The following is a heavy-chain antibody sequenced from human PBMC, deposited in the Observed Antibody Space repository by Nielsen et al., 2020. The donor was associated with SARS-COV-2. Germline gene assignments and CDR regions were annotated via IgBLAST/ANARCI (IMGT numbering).Heavy chain of an antibody. V-gene: IGHV3-48*03. J-gene: IGHJ4*02. CDR3: ARPSSNDYVYFDV. CDR2: ISRSGATK. D-gene: IGHD4-17*01. Sequence: GESLKISCAVSGFTFSSYDFNWVRQAPGKGLEWISYISRSGATKFYADSVKGRFTISRDTARKSIYLQLNNLRADDTAVHYCARPSSNDYVYFDVWGQGTLVTVSS. CDR1: GFTFSSYD.